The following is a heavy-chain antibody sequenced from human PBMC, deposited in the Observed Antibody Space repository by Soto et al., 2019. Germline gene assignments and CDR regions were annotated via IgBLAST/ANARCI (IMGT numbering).Heavy chain of an antibody. Sequence: SETLSLTCTVSGGSISSYYWSWIRQPPGKGLEWIGYIYYSGSTNYNPSLKSRVTISVDTSKNQFSLKLSSVPAADTAVYYCARGHGYCSGGSCYSVEWWDYYYYYMDVWGKGTTVTVSS. CDR2: IYYSGST. D-gene: IGHD2-15*01. J-gene: IGHJ6*03. CDR3: ARGHGYCSGGSCYSVEWWDYYYYYMDV. V-gene: IGHV4-59*01. CDR1: GGSISSYY.